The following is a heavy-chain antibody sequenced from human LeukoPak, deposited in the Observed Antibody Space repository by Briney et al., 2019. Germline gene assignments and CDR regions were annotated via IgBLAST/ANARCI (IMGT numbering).Heavy chain of an antibody. CDR1: GFIFSVYW. J-gene: IGHJ4*02. V-gene: IGHV3-7*01. D-gene: IGHD6-6*01. CDR2: IKQDGSQK. CDR3: ARVGYSSSSFDY. Sequence: GGSLRLSCEASGFIFSVYWMSWVRRTPGKGLEWVANIKQDGSQKYYVDSLKGRFTISRDNAKNSLYLQMNSLRAGDTAIYYCARVGYSSSSFDYWGQGTLVTVSS.